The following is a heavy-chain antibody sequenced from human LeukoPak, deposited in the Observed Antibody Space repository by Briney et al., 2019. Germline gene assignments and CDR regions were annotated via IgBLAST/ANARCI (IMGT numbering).Heavy chain of an antibody. V-gene: IGHV7-4-1*02. Sequence: GASVKISCKASGYTFTSYAINWVRQAPGQGPEWMGWIDTNTGNPTYAQGFTGRFVFSLDTSVSTAYLQISSLKAEDTAVYYCARDFPARDWFFDLWGRGTLVTVSS. CDR2: IDTNTGNP. CDR1: GYTFTSYA. CDR3: ARDFPARDWFFDL. J-gene: IGHJ2*01.